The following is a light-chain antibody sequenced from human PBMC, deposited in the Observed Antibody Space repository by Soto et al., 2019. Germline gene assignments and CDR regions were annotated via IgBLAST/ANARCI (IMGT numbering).Light chain of an antibody. Sequence: DIQLTQSPPTLSASVGDRVTITCRASQSIRYYLAWYQQMPGKAPKLLIYAASSLQSGVPSRFSGSGSGTDFTLTISSLQPEDFATYYCQQSYSTPWTFGQGTKVDMK. CDR2: AAS. V-gene: IGKV1-39*01. J-gene: IGKJ1*01. CDR1: QSIRYY. CDR3: QQSYSTPWT.